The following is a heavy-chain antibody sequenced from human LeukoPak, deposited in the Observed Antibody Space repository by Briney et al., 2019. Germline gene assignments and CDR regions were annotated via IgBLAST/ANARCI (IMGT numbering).Heavy chain of an antibody. CDR1: GYTFTSYG. J-gene: IGHJ5*02. CDR3: ARDASQFWSGYYSNWFDP. D-gene: IGHD3-3*02. V-gene: IGHV1-18*01. Sequence: GASVKVSFKASGYTFTSYGISSVRQAPGQGLEWMGWISAYNGNTNYAQKLQGRVTITTDTSTSTAYMELRSLRSDDTAVYYCARDASQFWSGYYSNWFDPWGQGTLVTVSS. CDR2: ISAYNGNT.